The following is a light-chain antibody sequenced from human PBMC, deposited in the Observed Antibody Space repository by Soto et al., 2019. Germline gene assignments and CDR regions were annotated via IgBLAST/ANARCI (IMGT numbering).Light chain of an antibody. J-gene: IGLJ2*01. Sequence: QLVLTQSPSASASLGASVKLTCTLSSGHSSYAIAWHQQQPEKGPRYLMKLNSDGSHSKGDGIPDRFSGSSSGAERYLTISSPQSEDEADYYCQTWGHGTYVVFGGGTKVTVL. V-gene: IGLV4-69*01. CDR1: SGHSSYA. CDR3: QTWGHGTYVV. CDR2: LNSDGSH.